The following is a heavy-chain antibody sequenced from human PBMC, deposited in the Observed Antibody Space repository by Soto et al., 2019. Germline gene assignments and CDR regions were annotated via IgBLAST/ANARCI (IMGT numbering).Heavy chain of an antibody. CDR2: IYYSGST. CDR1: GGSISSYY. D-gene: IGHD4-17*01. CDR3: ARHGEHDYGDYGTIPAGFDY. Sequence: QVQLQESGPGLVKPSETLSLTCTVSGGSISSYYWSWIRQPPGKGLEWIGYIYYSGSTNYNPSLKSRVAISVDTSKNQFPLKLSSVTAADTAVYSCARHGEHDYGDYGTIPAGFDYWGQGTLVTVSS. V-gene: IGHV4-59*08. J-gene: IGHJ4*02.